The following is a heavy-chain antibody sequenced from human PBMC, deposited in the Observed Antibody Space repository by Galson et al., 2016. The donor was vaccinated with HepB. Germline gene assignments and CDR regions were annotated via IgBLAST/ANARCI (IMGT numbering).Heavy chain of an antibody. D-gene: IGHD6-19*01. J-gene: IGHJ4*02. Sequence: SLRLSCAASGFTVSINYMTWVRQAPGKGLEWVSVIYGGGTTYYADSVKGRFTISRDNSKNTLYLQMNSLRAEDTAMYYCARDSAGAGIGNWGQGTLVTVSS. CDR2: IYGGGTT. CDR3: ARDSAGAGIGN. V-gene: IGHV3-53*01. CDR1: GFTVSINY.